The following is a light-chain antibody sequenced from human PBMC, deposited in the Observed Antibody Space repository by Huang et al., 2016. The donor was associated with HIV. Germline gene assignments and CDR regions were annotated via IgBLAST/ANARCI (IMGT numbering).Light chain of an antibody. CDR1: QSLEYSDGNTY. V-gene: IGKV2-30*01. CDR3: MQGTHWPPYT. Sequence: DVVLNQSPFSLPVTLGQSASISCRSSQSLEYSDGNTYLSWFHQRPGQSPRRLMYNVFKRDSGVPDRFSGSGSGTDFTLKISRVEAEDVGIYYCMQGTHWPPYTFGQGTKLEI. CDR2: NVF. J-gene: IGKJ2*01.